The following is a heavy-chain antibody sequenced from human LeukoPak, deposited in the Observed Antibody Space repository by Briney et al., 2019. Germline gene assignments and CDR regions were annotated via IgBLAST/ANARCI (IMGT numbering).Heavy chain of an antibody. J-gene: IGHJ6*03. V-gene: IGHV4-38-2*01. Sequence: PSETLSLTCAVSGYSISSGYYWGWIRQPPGKGLEWIGSIYHSGSTYYNPPLKSRVTISVETSKNQFSLKLSSVTAADTAVYYCASSSSWSLAYYYYMYVWGEGTTVTVSS. CDR3: ASSSSWSLAYYYYMYV. CDR2: IYHSGST. D-gene: IGHD6-13*01. CDR1: GYSISSGYY.